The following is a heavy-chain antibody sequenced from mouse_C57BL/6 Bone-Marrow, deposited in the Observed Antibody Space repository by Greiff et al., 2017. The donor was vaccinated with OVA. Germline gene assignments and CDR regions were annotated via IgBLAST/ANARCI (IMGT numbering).Heavy chain of an antibody. J-gene: IGHJ2*01. V-gene: IGHV1-59*01. CDR3: ALPDY. CDR2: IDPSHSYT. CDR1: GYTFPRYW. Sequence: QVQLQQPGAELVRPGTSVKLSCKASGYTFPRYWMHWVKQRPGQGLDWIGLIDPSHSYTNYNQKFKGKATLTVDTSSSTAYMQLSSLTYEDSAGYYCALPDYWGQSNTRTVSS.